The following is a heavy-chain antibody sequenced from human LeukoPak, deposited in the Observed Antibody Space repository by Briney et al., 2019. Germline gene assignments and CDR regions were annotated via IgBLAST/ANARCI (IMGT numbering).Heavy chain of an antibody. CDR3: AKGGYSGYVGITGYMDV. J-gene: IGHJ6*03. CDR2: ISWNSSSI. V-gene: IGHV3-9*03. D-gene: IGHD5-12*01. CDR1: GFTLSSYN. Sequence: PGGSLRLSCAASGFTLSSYNMNWVRQAPGKGLEWVSGISWNSSSIGYADSVKGRFTISRDNAKNSLYLQMNSLRAEDMALYYCAKGGYSGYVGITGYMDVWGKGTTVTVSS.